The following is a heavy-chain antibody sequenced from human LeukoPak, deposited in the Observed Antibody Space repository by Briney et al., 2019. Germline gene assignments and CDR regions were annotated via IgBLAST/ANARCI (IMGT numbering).Heavy chain of an antibody. CDR3: ARDGFSSAINS. CDR1: GGSFSGYY. J-gene: IGHJ4*02. CDR2: INHSGST. Sequence: PSETPSLTCAVYGGSFSGYYWSWIRQPPGKGLEWIGEINHSGSTNYNPSLKSRVTISVDTSKSQFSLKLSSVTAADTAVYYCARDGFSSAINSWGQGTLVTVSS. V-gene: IGHV4-34*01. D-gene: IGHD2-21*02.